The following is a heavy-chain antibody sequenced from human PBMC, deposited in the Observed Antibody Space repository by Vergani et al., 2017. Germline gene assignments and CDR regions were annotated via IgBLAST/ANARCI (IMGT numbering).Heavy chain of an antibody. Sequence: EVQLVESGGGLVQPGGSLRLSCAASGFTFSSYEMNWVRQAPGKGLEWVSYISSSGSTIYYADSVKGRFTISRDNAKNSLYLQMNSLRAEDTAVYYCARQDLYYDSRRGGWYFDLWGRGTLVTVSS. J-gene: IGHJ2*01. CDR2: ISSSGSTI. CDR1: GFTFSSYE. CDR3: ARQDLYYDSRRGGWYFDL. D-gene: IGHD3-22*01. V-gene: IGHV3-48*03.